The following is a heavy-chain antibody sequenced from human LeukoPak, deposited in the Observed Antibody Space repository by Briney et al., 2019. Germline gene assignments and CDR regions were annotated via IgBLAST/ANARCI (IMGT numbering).Heavy chain of an antibody. Sequence: PSETLSLTCTVSGGSVGSGSYYWSWIRQPPGKGLEWIGYIYYSGSTNYNPSLKSRVTISVDTSKNQFSLKLSSVTAADTAVYYCARVVVPAAIEGSWFDPWGQGTLVTVSS. CDR1: GGSVGSGSYY. CDR3: ARVVVPAAIEGSWFDP. D-gene: IGHD2-2*02. J-gene: IGHJ5*02. V-gene: IGHV4-61*01. CDR2: IYYSGST.